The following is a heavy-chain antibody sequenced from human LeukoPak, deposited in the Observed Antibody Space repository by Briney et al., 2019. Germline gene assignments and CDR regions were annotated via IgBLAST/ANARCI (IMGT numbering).Heavy chain of an antibody. D-gene: IGHD3-3*01. CDR1: GGSISSGTYY. J-gene: IGHJ4*02. CDR3: AKVGHYDFWTDY. Sequence: SQTLSLTCTVSGGSISSGTYYWSWIRQPAGKGLEWIGRISTGERTNYNPSVKSRVTISVDTSKNQFSLKLSSVTAADTAVYYCAKVGHYDFWTDYWGQGTLVTVSS. CDR2: ISTGERT. V-gene: IGHV4-61*02.